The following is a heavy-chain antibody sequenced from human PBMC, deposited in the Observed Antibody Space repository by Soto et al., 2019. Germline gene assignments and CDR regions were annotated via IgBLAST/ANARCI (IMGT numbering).Heavy chain of an antibody. J-gene: IGHJ6*02. V-gene: IGHV1-46*01. CDR3: AKDQKAMVRGLGLDQYYCAMGV. Sequence: ASVKVSCKASGYDVTRYYIHWVRQGPGQGLEWMGIINPTGGGRTKYAQKFQGRVTVTSDRSTSTVYMELTSLRSDDTAVYYCAKDQKAMVRGLGLDQYYCAMGVWGQGTTVTVSS. CDR2: INPTGGGRT. D-gene: IGHD3-10*01. CDR1: GYDVTRYY.